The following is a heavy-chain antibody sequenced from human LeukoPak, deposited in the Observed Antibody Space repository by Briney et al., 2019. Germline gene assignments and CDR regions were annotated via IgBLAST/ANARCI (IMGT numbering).Heavy chain of an antibody. D-gene: IGHD3-10*01. Sequence: GGSLRLSCAASGFTFSSYAMSWVRQAPGKGLEWVSGVSGNSDYTYYADSVKGRFTISRDNSKNTLYLQMNNLRAEDTAVYYCARVLREFFGSGTYVKSLDYWGQGTLVTVSS. CDR1: GFTFSSYA. CDR3: ARVLREFFGSGTYVKSLDY. CDR2: VSGNSDYT. V-gene: IGHV3-23*01. J-gene: IGHJ4*02.